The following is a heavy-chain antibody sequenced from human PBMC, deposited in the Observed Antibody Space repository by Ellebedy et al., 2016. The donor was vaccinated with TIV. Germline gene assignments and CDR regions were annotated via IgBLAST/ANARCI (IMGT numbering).Heavy chain of an antibody. J-gene: IGHJ4*02. CDR3: ARFRFEAHDHDQ. CDR2: ITVSGGSR. Sequence: GESLKISCAASGFSLSDYGMNWVRQAQGQGLAWLSHITVSGGSRYYSDSVEGRFYISSDSGRNSLFLEMNSLRDEDTAVYFCARFRFEAHDHDQWGQGTLVTVSS. D-gene: IGHD3-9*01. V-gene: IGHV3-48*02. CDR1: GFSLSDYG.